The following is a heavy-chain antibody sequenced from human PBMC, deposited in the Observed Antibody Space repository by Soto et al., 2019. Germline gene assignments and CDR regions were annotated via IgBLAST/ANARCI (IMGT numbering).Heavy chain of an antibody. CDR1: GFTFSTYG. V-gene: IGHV3-30*18. Sequence: QVQLVESGGGEVQPGRSLTISCAASGFTFSTYGMHWVRQTPGKGLEWVAVISYDGTNKFYSDSVKGRFTTSRDNFKSTLTLQMNGLRAHDPAVYSCAQDLQSGGNYDYYSYGMGVWGLGTRVTVSS. D-gene: IGHD4-4*01. J-gene: IGHJ6*02. CDR3: AQDLQSGGNYDYYSYGMGV. CDR2: ISYDGTNK.